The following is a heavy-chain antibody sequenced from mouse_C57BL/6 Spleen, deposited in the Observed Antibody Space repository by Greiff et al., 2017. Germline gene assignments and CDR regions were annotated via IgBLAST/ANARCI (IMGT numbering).Heavy chain of an antibody. V-gene: IGHV14-4*01. CDR2: IDPENGDT. Sequence: EVKLQESGAELVRPGASVKLSCTASGFNIKDDYMHWVKQRPEQGLEWIGWIDPENGDTEYASKFQGKATITADTSSNTAYLQLSSLTSEDTAVYYCTTIATPYWGQGTTLTVAS. J-gene: IGHJ2*01. CDR1: GFNIKDDY. D-gene: IGHD1-1*01. CDR3: TTIATPY.